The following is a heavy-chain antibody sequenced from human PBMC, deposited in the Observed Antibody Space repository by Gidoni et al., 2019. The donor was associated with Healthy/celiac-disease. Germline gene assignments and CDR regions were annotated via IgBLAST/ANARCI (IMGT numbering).Heavy chain of an antibody. V-gene: IGHV4-34*01. Sequence: QVQLQQWGAGLLNPSEPSSLPCAVLGGSSSGSYWSWIRQPPGKGLEWIGEINHSGSTNYNPSIKSRVTISVDTSKNQFALKLSSVTAADTAVYYCARGTRVRGLRYWGQGTLVTVSS. CDR1: GGSSSGSY. J-gene: IGHJ4*02. D-gene: IGHD3-10*01. CDR2: INHSGST. CDR3: ARGTRVRGLRY.